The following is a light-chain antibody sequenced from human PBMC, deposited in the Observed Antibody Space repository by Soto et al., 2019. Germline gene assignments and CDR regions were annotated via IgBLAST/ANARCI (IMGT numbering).Light chain of an antibody. CDR1: SSNIGTGYD. J-gene: IGLJ3*02. Sequence: QSVLTQPPSVSGAPGQRVTISCTGSSSNIGTGYDVHWYQHLPGTAPKLVLHGNTDRPSGVPDRFSGSKSGTSASLAITGLQAEDEAEYDGQPFDSRLSGWVFGGGTQLTVL. V-gene: IGLV1-40*01. CDR2: GNT. CDR3: QPFDSRLSGWV.